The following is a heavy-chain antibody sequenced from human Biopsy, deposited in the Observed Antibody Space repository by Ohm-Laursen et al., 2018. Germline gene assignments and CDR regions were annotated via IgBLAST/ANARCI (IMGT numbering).Heavy chain of an antibody. CDR2: IYYSVRT. Sequence: SDTLSLTCTVPGDSVTKYYWSWIRQPPGKGLEWIGHIYYSVRTNYNPSLQSRVSISVDTSRNQVSLTLSSVTAADTAVYYCARDSGILNYGNFKYYHYYGMDVWGQGTKVTVSS. D-gene: IGHD4-11*01. V-gene: IGHV4-59*02. CDR3: ARDSGILNYGNFKYYHYYGMDV. J-gene: IGHJ6*02. CDR1: GDSVTKYY.